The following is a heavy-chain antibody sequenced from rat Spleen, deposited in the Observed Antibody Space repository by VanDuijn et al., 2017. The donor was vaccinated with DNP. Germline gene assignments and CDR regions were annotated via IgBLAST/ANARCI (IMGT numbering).Heavy chain of an antibody. CDR3: AIHSTTGLDY. J-gene: IGHJ2*01. V-gene: IGHV5-7*01. D-gene: IGHD1-11*01. CDR2: ISYDGSST. Sequence: EVQLVESGGGLVQPGRSMKLSCAASGFTFSNYDMAWVRQAPQKGLEWVATISYDGSSTYYRASVKGRFTISRDNAKSTLYLQMDSLRSEDTATYYCAIHSTTGLDYLGQGVMVTVSS. CDR1: GFTFSNYD.